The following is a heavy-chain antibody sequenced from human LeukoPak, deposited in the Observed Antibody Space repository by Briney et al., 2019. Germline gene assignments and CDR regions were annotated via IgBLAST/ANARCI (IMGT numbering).Heavy chain of an antibody. D-gene: IGHD1-26*01. J-gene: IGHJ6*02. Sequence: SGTLSLTCAVSGGSISRSDWWSWVRQSPGKGLEWIGEIFHSGSTKYNPSLKSRVTISVDKSKNQFSLNLTSVTAADTAMYYCARSYSGTGYYYYGMDVWGQGTTVTVSS. CDR3: ARSYSGTGYYYYGMDV. V-gene: IGHV4-4*02. CDR1: GGSISRSDW. CDR2: IFHSGST.